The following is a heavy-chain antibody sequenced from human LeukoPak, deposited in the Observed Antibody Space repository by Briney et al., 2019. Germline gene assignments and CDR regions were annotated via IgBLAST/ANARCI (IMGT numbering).Heavy chain of an antibody. CDR2: ISSSSSTI. Sequence: PGGSLRLSCAASGFTFSSYSMNWVRQAPGKGLEWVSYISSSSSTIYYADSVKGRFTISRDSAKNSLYLQMNSLRAEDTAVYYCARGLAWSGFSRFDPWGQGTLVTVSS. D-gene: IGHD3-3*01. J-gene: IGHJ5*02. CDR3: ARGLAWSGFSRFDP. V-gene: IGHV3-48*01. CDR1: GFTFSSYS.